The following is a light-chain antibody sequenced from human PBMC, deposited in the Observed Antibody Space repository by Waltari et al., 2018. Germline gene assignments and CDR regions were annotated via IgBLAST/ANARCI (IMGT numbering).Light chain of an antibody. J-gene: IGKJ2*03. CDR1: QGISTY. CDR3: RHYYNNPYS. V-gene: IGKV1-17*01. CDR2: AAS. Sequence: DFQMTQHPSSLSASAGDRVTITCRASQGISTYLDSYQQKPGNAANRLIYAASSLESGVPSRIIGGRSGTEVTLTISSLQPEDFAAYYCRHYYNNPYSFGQGTKVEIK.